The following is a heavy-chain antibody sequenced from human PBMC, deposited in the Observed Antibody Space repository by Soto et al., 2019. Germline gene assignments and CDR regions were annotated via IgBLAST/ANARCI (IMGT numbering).Heavy chain of an antibody. CDR1: GFTFSSYG. CDR2: IWYDGSNK. J-gene: IGHJ3*02. V-gene: IGHV3-33*01. D-gene: IGHD3-22*01. Sequence: PGGSLRLSCAASGFTFSSYGMHWVRQAPGKGLEWVAVIWYDGSNKYYADSVKGRFTISRDNSKNTLYLQMNSLRAEDTAVYYWARDRSTYFYDSSGPASPSSAFDIWGQGTTGTVSS. CDR3: ARDRSTYFYDSSGPASPSSAFDI.